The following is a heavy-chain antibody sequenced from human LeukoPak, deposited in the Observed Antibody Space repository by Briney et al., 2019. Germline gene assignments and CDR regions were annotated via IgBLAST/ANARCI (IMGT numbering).Heavy chain of an antibody. Sequence: GSLRLPCAVSGFSVNDNYMSWVRQAPGKGLQWVSVMFPDGRTYYADTVKGRFTISSDLARNTLLLQMHSLRADDTAVHYCARTNPVYGDYDYWGQGTLVTVSS. J-gene: IGHJ4*02. CDR1: GFSVNDNY. CDR2: MFPDGRT. V-gene: IGHV3-53*01. CDR3: ARTNPVYGDYDY. D-gene: IGHD4-17*01.